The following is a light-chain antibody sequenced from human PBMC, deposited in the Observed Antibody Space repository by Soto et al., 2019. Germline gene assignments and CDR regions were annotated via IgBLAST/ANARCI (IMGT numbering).Light chain of an antibody. CDR2: DAS. V-gene: IGKV3-11*01. CDR3: QQRNSWPPYT. Sequence: EIVLTQSPATLSLSPGERATLSCRASQSVSSYLAWYQQKPGQAPRLLIYDASNRATGVPARFSGSGSGTDFTLTISSLEPEDFADYYCQQRNSWPPYTFGQGTKVEIK. CDR1: QSVSSY. J-gene: IGKJ2*01.